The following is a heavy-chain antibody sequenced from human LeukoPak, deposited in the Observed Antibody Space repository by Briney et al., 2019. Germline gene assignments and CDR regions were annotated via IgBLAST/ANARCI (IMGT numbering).Heavy chain of an antibody. D-gene: IGHD3-22*01. Sequence: GGSLRLSCEASGITLSNYGMSWVRQAPGKGLEWVAGISGSAGGTNYADSVKGRFTISRDNPKNTLFLQMNSLRAEDTAVYFCAKRGVVIRVILVGFHKEANYFDSWGQGALVTVSS. CDR2: ISGSAGGT. J-gene: IGHJ4*02. CDR1: GITLSNYG. V-gene: IGHV3-23*01. CDR3: AKRGVVIRVILVGFHKEANYFDS.